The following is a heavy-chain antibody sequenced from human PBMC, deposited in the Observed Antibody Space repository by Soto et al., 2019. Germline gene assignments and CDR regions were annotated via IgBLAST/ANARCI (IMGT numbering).Heavy chain of an antibody. CDR1: GGSISSYY. CDR2: IYYSGST. V-gene: IGHV4-59*08. CDR3: ARQAQGSGSYLDY. J-gene: IGHJ4*02. D-gene: IGHD3-10*01. Sequence: QVQLQESGPGLVKPSETLSLTCTVSGGSISSYYWSWIRQPPGKGLEWIGYIYYSGSTNYNPSLKSRVTISIDTSKNQFSLKLSSVTAADTAVYYCARQAQGSGSYLDYWGQGTLVTVSS.